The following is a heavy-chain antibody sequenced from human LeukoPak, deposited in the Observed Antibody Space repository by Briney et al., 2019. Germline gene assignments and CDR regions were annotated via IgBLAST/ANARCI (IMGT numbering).Heavy chain of an antibody. J-gene: IGHJ4*02. CDR1: GYTFTGYY. CDR2: INPNSGGT. CDR3: ARDLGEVFDRSGRDY. Sequence: ASVKVSCKASGYTFTGYYIHWVRQAPGQGLEWMGWINPNSGGTNYAQKFQGRATMTRDTSISTAYMDLSSLRSDDTAVYYCARDLGEVFDRSGRDYWGQGTLVTVSS. D-gene: IGHD3-22*01. V-gene: IGHV1-2*02.